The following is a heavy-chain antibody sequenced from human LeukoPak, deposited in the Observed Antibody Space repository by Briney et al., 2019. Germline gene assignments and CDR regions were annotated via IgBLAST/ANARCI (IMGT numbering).Heavy chain of an antibody. CDR3: ARDLRIISVDY. D-gene: IGHD3-10*01. Sequence: QPGGSLRLSCAASGFTFRTYEMNWVRQAPGKGLEWVSYISGSGSAVYYADAVKGRFTISRDNAKNSLFLQMNSLRVEDTAVYYCARDLRIISVDYWGQGTLVTVSS. CDR1: GFTFRTYE. V-gene: IGHV3-48*03. CDR2: ISGSGSAV. J-gene: IGHJ4*02.